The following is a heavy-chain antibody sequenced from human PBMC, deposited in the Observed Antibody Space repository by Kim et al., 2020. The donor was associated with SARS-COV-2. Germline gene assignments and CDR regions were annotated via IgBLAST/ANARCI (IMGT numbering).Heavy chain of an antibody. CDR2: IYYSGST. CDR3: ARVHQPELRYFDWLLNSSMYYFDY. V-gene: IGHV4-31*03. D-gene: IGHD3-9*01. CDR1: GGSISSGGYY. J-gene: IGHJ4*02. Sequence: SETLSLTCTVSGGSISSGGYYWSWIRQHPGKGLEWIGYIYYSGSTYYNPSLKSRVTISVDTSKNQFSLKLSSVTAADTAVYYCARVHQPELRYFDWLLNSSMYYFDYWGQGTLVTVSS.